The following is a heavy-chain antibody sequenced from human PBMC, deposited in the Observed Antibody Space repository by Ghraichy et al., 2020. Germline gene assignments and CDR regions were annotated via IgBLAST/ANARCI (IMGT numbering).Heavy chain of an antibody. CDR2: INHSGST. CDR3: ARPAFSATVTTLFYY. CDR1: GGSFSGYS. D-gene: IGHD4-17*01. Sequence: SETLSLTCAVYGGSFSGYSLSWIRQPPGKGLEWIGEINHSGSTNYNPSLKSRVTISVNTSNNQFSLKLSSVTAADTAVYYCARPAFSATVTTLFYYWVQGTLVTVSS. V-gene: IGHV4-34*01. J-gene: IGHJ4*02.